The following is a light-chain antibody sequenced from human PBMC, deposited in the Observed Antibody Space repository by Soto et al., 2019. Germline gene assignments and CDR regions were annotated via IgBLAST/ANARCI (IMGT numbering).Light chain of an antibody. CDR1: SSDVGGYSY. Sequence: QSVLTQPASVSGSPGQSITISCTGTSSDVGGYSYVSWYQQLPGKAPKLRIYDVSDRPSRVSNRFSGSKSGNTASLTISGLQAEDEADYYCSSYTSSSLYVFGTGTKLTVL. CDR2: DVS. V-gene: IGLV2-14*01. J-gene: IGLJ1*01. CDR3: SSYTSSSLYV.